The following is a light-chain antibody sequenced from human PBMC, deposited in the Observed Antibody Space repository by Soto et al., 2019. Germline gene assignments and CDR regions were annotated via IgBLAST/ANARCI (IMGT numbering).Light chain of an antibody. CDR1: SSNIGNNY. J-gene: IGLJ3*02. V-gene: IGLV1-51*01. CDR3: GAWDSSLSAGV. CDR2: DNN. Sequence: QLVLTQPPSVSAAPGQKVTISCSGSSSNIGNNYVAWYQHLPGTAPKLLIYDNNKRPSGIPDRFSGSRSGTSATLGITGLETGYEADYYCGAWDSSLSAGVFGGGTKLTVL.